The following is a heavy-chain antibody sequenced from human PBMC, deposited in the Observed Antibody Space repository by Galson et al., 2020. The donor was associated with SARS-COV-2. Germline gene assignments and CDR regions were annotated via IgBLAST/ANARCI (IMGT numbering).Heavy chain of an antibody. J-gene: IGHJ3*02. CDR1: GFTFSTSW. CDR3: ARDPYWGALDI. CDR2: IKEDGSAK. Sequence: GGSLRLSCAASGFTFSTSWMTWIRQAPGKGLEWVAIIKEDGSAKDYVGSVKGRFTISRDNAKNSLYLQMNSLRVEDTAIYYCARDPYWGALDIWGQGTVVTVSS. D-gene: IGHD3-16*01. V-gene: IGHV3-7*01.